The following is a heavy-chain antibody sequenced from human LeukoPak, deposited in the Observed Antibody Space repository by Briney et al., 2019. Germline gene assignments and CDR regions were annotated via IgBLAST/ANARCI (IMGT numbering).Heavy chain of an antibody. D-gene: IGHD6-19*01. CDR2: IYYSGST. Sequence: PSETLSLTCTVSGGSISSGSYYWSWIRQPPGTGLEWIGYIYYSGSTNYNPSLKSRVTISVDTSKNQFSLKLSSVTAADTAVYYCARGSSMNSSGWYSRTKDAFDIWGQGTMVTVSS. V-gene: IGHV4-61*01. CDR1: GGSISSGSYY. J-gene: IGHJ3*02. CDR3: ARGSSMNSSGWYSRTKDAFDI.